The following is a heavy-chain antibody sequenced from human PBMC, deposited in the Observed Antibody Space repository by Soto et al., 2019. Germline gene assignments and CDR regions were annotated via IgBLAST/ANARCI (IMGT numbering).Heavy chain of an antibody. J-gene: IGHJ3*02. Sequence: PGESLKISCNGSGYSFTNYWISWVRQMPWKGLEWMGRIDPSDSYTNYSPSFQGHVTISADKSINTAYLQWGSLKASDTAMYFCASGGRYSSGWYDAFDIWGQGTMVTVSS. CDR3: ASGGRYSSGWYDAFDI. CDR2: IDPSDSYT. D-gene: IGHD6-19*01. V-gene: IGHV5-10-1*01. CDR1: GYSFTNYW.